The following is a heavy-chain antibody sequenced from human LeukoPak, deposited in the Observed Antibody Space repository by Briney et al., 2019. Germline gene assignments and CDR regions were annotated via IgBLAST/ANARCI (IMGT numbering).Heavy chain of an antibody. CDR2: MNPNSGNT. V-gene: IGHV1-8*03. CDR1: GYTFTGYY. CDR3: ARGQAEYSSSWYRYYYYYMDV. D-gene: IGHD6-13*01. Sequence: ASVKVSCKASGYTFTGYYMHWVRQATGQGLEWMGWMNPNSGNTGYAQKFQGRVTITRNTSISTAYMELSSLRSEDTAVYYCARGQAEYSSSWYRYYYYYMDVWGKGTTVTVSS. J-gene: IGHJ6*03.